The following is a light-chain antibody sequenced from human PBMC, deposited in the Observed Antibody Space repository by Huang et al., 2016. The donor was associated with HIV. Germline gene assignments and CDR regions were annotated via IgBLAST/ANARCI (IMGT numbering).Light chain of an antibody. J-gene: IGKJ1*01. V-gene: IGKV1-27*01. CDR1: RDISTF. Sequence: IEMTQSPPSLSASIGDRVTLTCRASRDISTFLAWFHQKPGKPPKLLIYATSILHSGVPARLSGSGSGTDFTLTISSLQSEDVGYYYCQKYDSAPRTFGQGTKVDLK. CDR2: ATS. CDR3: QKYDSAPRT.